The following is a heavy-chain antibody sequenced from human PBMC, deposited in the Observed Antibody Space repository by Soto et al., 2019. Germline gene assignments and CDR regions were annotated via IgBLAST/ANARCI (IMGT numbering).Heavy chain of an antibody. V-gene: IGHV3-21*01. D-gene: IGHD2-15*01. CDR2: ISPSTSHI. CDR1: GFTFSSCT. CDR3: SGCSGGACHQNYGMDV. Sequence: EVHLVESGGGLVKPGGSLRLSCAVSGFTFSSCTMNWVRQAPGKGPEWVSSISPSTSHIYYADSVKGRFTISRDNAKNSLFLQMNSLRAEDTAVYYCSGCSGGACHQNYGMDVWGQGTTVTVSS. J-gene: IGHJ6*02.